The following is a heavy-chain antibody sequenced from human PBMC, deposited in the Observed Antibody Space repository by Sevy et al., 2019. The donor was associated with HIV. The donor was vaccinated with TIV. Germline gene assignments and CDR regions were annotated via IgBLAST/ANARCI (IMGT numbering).Heavy chain of an antibody. CDR3: VRGGGGVTVDH. CDR1: GFIVRSNY. V-gene: IGHV3-53*01. Sequence: GGSLRLSCAASGFIVRSNYMTWVRQAPGKGLEWVSVIYSSGGAYYADSVKGRFTISRDNSQNTLDLQMNSLRAEDTAVHYCVRGGGGVTVDHWGQGTLVTVSS. J-gene: IGHJ5*02. CDR2: IYSSGGA. D-gene: IGHD2-21*02.